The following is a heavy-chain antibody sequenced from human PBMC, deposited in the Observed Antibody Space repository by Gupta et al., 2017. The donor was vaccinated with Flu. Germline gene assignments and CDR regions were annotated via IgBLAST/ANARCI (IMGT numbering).Heavy chain of an antibody. Sequence: FSSYPIRWVPLAPGKGLVWVSIIVVRGLNTYYADPLRGRFTISRDKSKNTLYLQLNSLRAEDTAVYFCAKDLYSTGCLPTCGFDVWGQGTTVTVXS. CDR1: FSSYP. J-gene: IGHJ6*02. V-gene: IGHV3-23*01. CDR2: IVVRGLNT. CDR3: AKDLYSTGCLPTCGFDV. D-gene: IGHD2-8*02.